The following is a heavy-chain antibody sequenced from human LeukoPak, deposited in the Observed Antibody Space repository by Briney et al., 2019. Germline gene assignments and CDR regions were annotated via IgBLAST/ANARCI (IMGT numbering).Heavy chain of an antibody. V-gene: IGHV3-30*18. CDR2: ISYDGSNK. Sequence: GGSLRLSCAASGLTFSNYGMHWVRQAPGKGLEWVAVISYDGSNKYYADSVKGRFTISRDNSKNTLYLQMNSLRVEDTAVYHCAKADCSSGNCFSYYFDHWGQGTLVTVSS. CDR3: AKADCSSGNCFSYYFDH. D-gene: IGHD2-15*01. CDR1: GLTFSNYG. J-gene: IGHJ4*02.